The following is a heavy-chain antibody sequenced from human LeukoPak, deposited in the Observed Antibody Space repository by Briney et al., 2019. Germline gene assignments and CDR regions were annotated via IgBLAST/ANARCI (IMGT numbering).Heavy chain of an antibody. J-gene: IGHJ4*02. CDR3: AGDRYDYVWGSYGPFDY. CDR1: GGSISSSSYY. CDR2: IYYSGST. V-gene: IGHV4-39*07. Sequence: PSETLSLTCTVSGGSISSSSYYWGWIRQPPGKGLEWIGSIYYSGSTYYNPSLKSRVTISVDTSKNQFSLKLSSVTAADTAVYYCAGDRYDYVWGSYGPFDYWGQGTLVTVSS. D-gene: IGHD3-16*01.